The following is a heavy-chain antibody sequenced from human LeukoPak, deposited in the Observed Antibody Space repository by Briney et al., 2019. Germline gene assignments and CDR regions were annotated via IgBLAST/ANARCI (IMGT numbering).Heavy chain of an antibody. J-gene: IGHJ4*02. CDR1: GHSINSASYY. D-gene: IGHD5/OR15-5a*01. Sequence: SETLSLTCSVSGHSINSASYYWGWIRQPPGKGLEWIGSIYYSGSTYYNPSLKSRVTISVDTSKNQFSLKLSSVTAADTAVYYCARLPGDSTIYDYWGQGTLVTVSS. V-gene: IGHV4-39*07. CDR2: IYYSGST. CDR3: ARLPGDSTIYDY.